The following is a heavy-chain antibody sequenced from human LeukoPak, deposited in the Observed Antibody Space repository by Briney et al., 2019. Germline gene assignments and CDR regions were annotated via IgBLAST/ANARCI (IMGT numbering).Heavy chain of an antibody. Sequence: GGSLRLSCAASGFTFSSYAMSWVRQAPGKGLEWVSAISGSGGSTYYADSVKGRFTISRDNSKNTLYLQMNSLRTEDTAVYYCAKDGDSSGWYGGYWGQGTLVTVSS. J-gene: IGHJ4*02. CDR3: AKDGDSSGWYGGY. V-gene: IGHV3-23*01. CDR1: GFTFSSYA. CDR2: ISGSGGST. D-gene: IGHD6-19*01.